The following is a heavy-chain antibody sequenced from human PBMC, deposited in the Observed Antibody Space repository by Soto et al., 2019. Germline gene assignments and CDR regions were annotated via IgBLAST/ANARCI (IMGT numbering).Heavy chain of an antibody. CDR2: IFSNDEK. CDR3: AREYQLLYTTDYYGMDV. Sequence: SGPTLVNPTETLTLTCTVSGFSLSNARMGVSWIRQPPGKALEWLAHIFSNDEKSYSTSLKSRLTISKDTSKSQVVLTMTNMDPVDTATYYCAREYQLLYTTDYYGMDVWGQGTTVTVSS. J-gene: IGHJ6*02. D-gene: IGHD2-2*02. V-gene: IGHV2-26*01. CDR1: GFSLSNARMG.